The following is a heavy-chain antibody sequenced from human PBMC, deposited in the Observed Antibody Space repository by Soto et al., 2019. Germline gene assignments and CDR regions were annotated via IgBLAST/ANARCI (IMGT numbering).Heavy chain of an antibody. CDR3: ARGDYYGSGSYYMLGWFDP. CDR1: GGTFSSYA. D-gene: IGHD3-10*01. V-gene: IGHV1-69*13. CDR2: IIPIFGTA. J-gene: IGHJ5*02. Sequence: GASVKVSCKASGGTFSSYAISWVRQAPGQGLEWMGGIIPIFGTANYAQKFQGRVTITADESTSTAYMELSSLRSEDTAVYYCARGDYYGSGSYYMLGWFDPWGQGTLVTVSS.